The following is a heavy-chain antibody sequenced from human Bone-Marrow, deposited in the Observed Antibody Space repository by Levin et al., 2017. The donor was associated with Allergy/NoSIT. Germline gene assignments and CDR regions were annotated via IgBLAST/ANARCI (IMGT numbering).Heavy chain of an antibody. V-gene: IGHV3-23*01. Sequence: RSGGSLRLSCAASGFTFANFAMSWVRQAPVKGLEWVSAISAINNGTYYADSVKGRFTISRDNSKNTMYLQMNSLRAEDTAVYYCAKLRGHYYGMDVWGQGTTVTVSS. CDR3: AKLRGHYYGMDV. J-gene: IGHJ6*02. CDR2: ISAINNGT. CDR1: GFTFANFA.